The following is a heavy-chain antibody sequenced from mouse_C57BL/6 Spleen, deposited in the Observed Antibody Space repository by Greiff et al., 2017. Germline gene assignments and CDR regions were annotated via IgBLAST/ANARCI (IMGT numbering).Heavy chain of an antibody. CDR1: GFTFSSSG. J-gene: IGHJ2*01. V-gene: IGHV5-6*01. CDR2: ISSGGSYT. Sequence: EVKLVESGGDLVKPGGSLKLSCAASGFTFSSSGMSWVRQTPDQRLEWVATISSGGSYTYYPDSVKGRFTISRDNAKNTLYLQMRSLTSEDTAMYYCARQNALDYWGQGTTLTVAS. CDR3: ARQNALDY.